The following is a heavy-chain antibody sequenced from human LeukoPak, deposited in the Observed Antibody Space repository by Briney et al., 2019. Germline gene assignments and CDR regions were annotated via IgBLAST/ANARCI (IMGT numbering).Heavy chain of an antibody. Sequence: GSSVKVSCKASGGTFSSYAISWMRQAPGQGLEWMGGIIPIFGTANYAQKLQGRVTITADESTSTAYMELSSLRSEDTAVYYCARVNLAYCGGDCFDAFDIWGQGTMVTVSS. D-gene: IGHD2-21*02. V-gene: IGHV1-69*01. CDR3: ARVNLAYCGGDCFDAFDI. CDR1: GGTFSSYA. J-gene: IGHJ3*02. CDR2: IIPIFGTA.